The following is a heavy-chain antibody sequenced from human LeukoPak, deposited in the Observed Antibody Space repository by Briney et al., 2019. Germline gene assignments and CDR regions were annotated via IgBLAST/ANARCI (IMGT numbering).Heavy chain of an antibody. CDR2: IYYSGST. CDR1: GGSISSSSYY. D-gene: IGHD6-13*01. CDR3: ARFQQLVSFDY. J-gene: IGHJ4*02. V-gene: IGHV4-39*01. Sequence: PSETLSLTCTVSGGSISSSSYYWGWIRQPPGKGLEWIGSIYYSGSTYYNPSLKSRVTISVDTSKNQFSLKLSPVTAADTAVYYCARFQQLVSFDYWGQGTLVTVSS.